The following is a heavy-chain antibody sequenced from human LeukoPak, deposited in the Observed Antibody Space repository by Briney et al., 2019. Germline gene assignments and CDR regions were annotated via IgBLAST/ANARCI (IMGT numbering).Heavy chain of an antibody. D-gene: IGHD6-6*01. CDR3: ARGLIAARQYYYGMDV. Sequence: ESSETLSLTCTVSGGSISSYYWSWIRQPPGKGLEWIGYIYYSGSTNYNPSLKSRVTISVDASKNQFSLKLSSVTAADTAVYYCARGLIAARQYYYGMDVWGRGTTVTVSS. J-gene: IGHJ6*02. V-gene: IGHV4-59*01. CDR2: IYYSGST. CDR1: GGSISSYY.